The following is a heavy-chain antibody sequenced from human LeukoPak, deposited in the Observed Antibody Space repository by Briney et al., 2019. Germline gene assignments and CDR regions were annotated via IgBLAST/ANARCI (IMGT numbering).Heavy chain of an antibody. Sequence: SETLSLTCTVSGGSISSGGYYWSWIRQHPGKGLEWIVYIYYSGSTYYNPSLKSRVTISVYTSKNQFSLKLSSVTAADTAVYYCARGGRYAYYDFWSGYTNWFDPWGQGTLVTVSS. CDR3: ARGGRYAYYDFWSGYTNWFDP. CDR1: GGSISSGGYY. V-gene: IGHV4-31*03. D-gene: IGHD3-3*01. CDR2: IYYSGST. J-gene: IGHJ5*02.